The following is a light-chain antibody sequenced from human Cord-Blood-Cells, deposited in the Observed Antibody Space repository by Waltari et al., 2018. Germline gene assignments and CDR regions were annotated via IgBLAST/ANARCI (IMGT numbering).Light chain of an antibody. J-gene: IGKJ1*01. Sequence: DIVLTQSPATLSLSPGERATLSCGASQSVSSYLAWYQQKPGQAPRLLIYDASNRATGIPARFSGSGSGTDFTLTISSLEPEDFAVYYCQQRSNWPPWTFGQGTKVEIK. V-gene: IGKV3-11*01. CDR2: DAS. CDR3: QQRSNWPPWT. CDR1: QSVSSY.